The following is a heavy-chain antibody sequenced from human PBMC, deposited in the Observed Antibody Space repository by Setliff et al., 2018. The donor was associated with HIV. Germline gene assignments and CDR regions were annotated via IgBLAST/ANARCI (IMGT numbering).Heavy chain of an antibody. Sequence: ASVKVSCKASGYTFTGYYMHWVRQAPGQGLEWMGRINPNSGGTNYARRFQGRVTMTRDTSITTAYMELSRLRSDDTAVYYCAIGTRVGANDSFDIWCQGTMVTVSS. J-gene: IGHJ3*02. V-gene: IGHV1-2*06. CDR2: INPNSGGT. CDR3: AIGTRVGANDSFDI. D-gene: IGHD1-26*01. CDR1: GYTFTGYY.